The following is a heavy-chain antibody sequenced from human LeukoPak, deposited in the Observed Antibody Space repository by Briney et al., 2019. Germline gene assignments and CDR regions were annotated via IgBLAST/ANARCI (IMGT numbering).Heavy chain of an antibody. CDR1: GGSTSSYY. V-gene: IGHV4-59*01. CDR2: IYYSGST. Sequence: PSETLSLTCTVSGGSTSSYYWGWIRQPPGKGLEWSAYIYYSGSTNYNPSLKSRGTISVDTSKNQFSLKLSSVTAADTAVYYCATYHFRGDTHYFDYWGQGILVTVSS. D-gene: IGHD3-10*02. CDR3: ATYHFRGDTHYFDY. J-gene: IGHJ4*02.